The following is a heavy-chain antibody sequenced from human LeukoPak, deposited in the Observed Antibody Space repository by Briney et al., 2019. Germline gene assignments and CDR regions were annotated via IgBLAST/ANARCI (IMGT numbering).Heavy chain of an antibody. J-gene: IGHJ4*02. CDR3: ARPPTYYYDSSGYALDY. CDR2: ISTTSSYI. D-gene: IGHD3-22*01. V-gene: IGHV3-21*01. CDR1: GFAFSSYS. Sequence: GGSLRLSCAASGFAFSSYSMNCGRQAPGKGLEWVSAISTTSSYIYYADSVKGRFTISRDNSKNTLYLQMNSLRAEDTAVYYCARPPTYYYDSSGYALDYWGQGTLVTVSS.